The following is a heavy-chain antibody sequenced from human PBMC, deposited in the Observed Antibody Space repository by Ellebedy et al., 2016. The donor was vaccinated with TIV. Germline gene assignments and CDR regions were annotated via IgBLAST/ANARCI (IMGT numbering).Heavy chain of an antibody. J-gene: IGHJ6*02. CDR3: ATLVRYTYGRRGMDV. D-gene: IGHD5-18*01. CDR2: FIPLLGMT. CDR1: GGSFSSYA. V-gene: IGHV1-69*04. Sequence: ASVKVSCKASGGSFSSYAINWVRQAPGQGLECMGRFIPLLGMTNYAQKFQGRVTMTEDTSTDTAYIELSSLRSEDTAVYYCATLVRYTYGRRGMDVWGQGTTVTVSS.